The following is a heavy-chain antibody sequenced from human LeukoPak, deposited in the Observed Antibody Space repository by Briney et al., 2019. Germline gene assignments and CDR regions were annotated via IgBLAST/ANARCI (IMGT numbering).Heavy chain of an antibody. CDR2: INHSGST. CDR3: ARDQNNWNYGDAFDI. D-gene: IGHD1-7*01. CDR1: GGSISSYY. J-gene: IGHJ3*02. Sequence: SETLSLTCTVSGGSISSYYWSWIRQPPGMGLEWIGEINHSGSTNYNPSLKSRVAISVDTSKNQFSLKLSSVTAADTAVYYCARDQNNWNYGDAFDIWGQGTMVTVSS. V-gene: IGHV4-59*01.